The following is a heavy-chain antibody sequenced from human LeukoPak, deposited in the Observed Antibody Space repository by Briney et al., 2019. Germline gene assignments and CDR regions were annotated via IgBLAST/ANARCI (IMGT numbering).Heavy chain of an antibody. J-gene: IGHJ4*02. CDR3: ARANRYAGGDRHFDY. CDR2: IYNSGST. Sequence: PSETLSLTCTVSGGSISSYYWSWIRQPPGKGLEWIGYIYNSGSTNYNPSLKSRVTISLDTSKNQFSLKLSSVTAADTAVYFCARANRYAGGDRHFDYWGQGTLVTVPS. V-gene: IGHV4-4*09. D-gene: IGHD1-14*01. CDR1: GGSISSYY.